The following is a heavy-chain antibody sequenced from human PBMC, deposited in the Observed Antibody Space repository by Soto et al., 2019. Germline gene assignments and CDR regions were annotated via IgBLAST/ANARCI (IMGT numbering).Heavy chain of an antibody. Sequence: KPSETLSLTCTFSGSSIIGYYWTWIRQSPERGLEWIGYIHYSGSANYNPSLNSRLTMSVDRSKSQFSMKLASVTAADTAVYYCARGVGGSGLNWFDPWSQGTLVTVSS. CDR1: GSSIIGYY. CDR2: IHYSGSA. J-gene: IGHJ5*02. CDR3: ARGVGGSGLNWFDP. V-gene: IGHV4-59*12. D-gene: IGHD6-19*01.